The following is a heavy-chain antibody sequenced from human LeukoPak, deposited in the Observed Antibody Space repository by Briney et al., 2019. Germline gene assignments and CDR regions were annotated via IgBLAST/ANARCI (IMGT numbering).Heavy chain of an antibody. Sequence: ASVKASCKASGYTFTSYDINWVRQATGQGLEWMGWMNPNSGNTGYAQKFQGRVTMTRNTSISTAYMELSSLRSEDTAVYYCARGRLYYYGSGSYKVDPWGQGTLVTVSS. CDR2: MNPNSGNT. D-gene: IGHD3-10*01. V-gene: IGHV1-8*01. CDR1: GYTFTSYD. CDR3: ARGRLYYYGSGSYKVDP. J-gene: IGHJ5*02.